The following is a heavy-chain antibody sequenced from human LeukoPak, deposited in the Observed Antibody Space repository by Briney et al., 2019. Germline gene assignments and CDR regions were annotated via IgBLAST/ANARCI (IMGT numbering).Heavy chain of an antibody. CDR2: IKQDGSEK. D-gene: IGHD3-3*01. Sequence: GGSLRLSCAASGFTFSSYWMSRVRQAPRKGLEWVANIKQDGSEKYYVDSVKGRFTISRDNAKNSLYLQMNSLRAEDTAVYYCASYYDFWSGYSSIRYWGQGTLVTVYS. J-gene: IGHJ4*02. V-gene: IGHV3-7*01. CDR1: GFTFSSYW. CDR3: ASYYDFWSGYSSIRY.